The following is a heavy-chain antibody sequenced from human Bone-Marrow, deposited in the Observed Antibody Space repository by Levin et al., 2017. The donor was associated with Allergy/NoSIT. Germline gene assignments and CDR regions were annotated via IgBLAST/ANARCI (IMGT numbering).Heavy chain of an antibody. Sequence: ASVKVSCKASGYTFTGYYMHWVRQAPGQGLEWMGRINPNSGGTNYAQKFQGRVTMTRDTSISTAYMELSRLRSDDTAVYYCARVQGDIVVVVAARKNYYDYMDGWGKGTTVTVSS. V-gene: IGHV1-2*06. D-gene: IGHD2-15*01. CDR2: INPNSGGT. CDR3: ARVQGDIVVVVAARKNYYDYMDG. CDR1: GYTFTGYY. J-gene: IGHJ6*03.